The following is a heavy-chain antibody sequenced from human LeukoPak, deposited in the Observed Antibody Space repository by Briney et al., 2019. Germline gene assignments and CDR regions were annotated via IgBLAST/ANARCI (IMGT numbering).Heavy chain of an antibody. Sequence: ASMKVSCKASGYTFTGYYVHWVRQAPRQGLEWMGWINPNSGGTNYAQKFQGRVTMTRDTSISTAYMELSRLRSDDTAVYYCARGYDFWSGQKYNWFDPWGQGTLVTVSS. CDR2: INPNSGGT. J-gene: IGHJ5*02. CDR1: GYTFTGYY. D-gene: IGHD3-3*01. CDR3: ARGYDFWSGQKYNWFDP. V-gene: IGHV1-2*02.